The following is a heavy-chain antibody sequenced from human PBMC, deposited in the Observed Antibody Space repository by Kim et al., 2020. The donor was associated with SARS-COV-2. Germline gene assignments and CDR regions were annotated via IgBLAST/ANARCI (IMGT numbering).Heavy chain of an antibody. V-gene: IGHV1-2*02. CDR3: AQLIQSRWLSELKD. D-gene: IGHD3-10*01. CDR1: GYTFSDYY. J-gene: IGHJ4*02. CDR2: INPKSDTT. Sequence: ASVKVSCKGSGYTFSDYYINWVRQAPGQGLEWMGWINPKSDTTQYAQQFQGRVTMTRDTSISTASMDLSSLTSDDTALYYRAQLIQSRWLSELKDWGQGT.